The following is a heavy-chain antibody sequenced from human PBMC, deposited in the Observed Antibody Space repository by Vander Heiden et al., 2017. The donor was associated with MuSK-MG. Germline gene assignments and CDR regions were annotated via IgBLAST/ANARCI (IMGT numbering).Heavy chain of an antibody. Sequence: QVQLQESGPGLVKPPGTLSLTCAVSGGSISSSNWLSRVRQHPGQGLEWNGEIYHSGSTKYNPSLKSRVTISVDNTKNQFSLKLSSVTAADTAVYYCARDGGVVPAAMPVYAFDIWGQGTMVTVSS. V-gene: IGHV4-4*03. CDR1: GGSISSSNW. CDR3: ARDGGVVPAAMPVYAFDI. CDR2: IYHSGST. D-gene: IGHD2-2*01. J-gene: IGHJ3*02.